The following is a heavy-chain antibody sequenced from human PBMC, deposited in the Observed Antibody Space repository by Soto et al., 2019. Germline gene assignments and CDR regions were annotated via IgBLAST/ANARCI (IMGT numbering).Heavy chain of an antibody. D-gene: IGHD5-18*01. J-gene: IGHJ4*02. CDR2: IKSKSDGETA. V-gene: IGHV3-15*01. Sequence: PGGSMRLSCAAAGLTFSNVWMTWVRQAPGKGREWVGRIKSKSDGETADVAAPVKARFTISRDDSKNTVFLEMNSLKSEDTALYYCAITAMINRDSSTSFDYWGRGTQVTVSS. CDR1: GLTFSNVW. CDR3: AITAMINRDSSTSFDY.